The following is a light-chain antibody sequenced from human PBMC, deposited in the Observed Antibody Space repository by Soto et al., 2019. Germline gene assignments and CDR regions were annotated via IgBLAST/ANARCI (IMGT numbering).Light chain of an antibody. CDR1: QSISSSY. V-gene: IGKV3-20*01. CDR2: GAS. J-gene: IGKJ1*01. CDR3: QRYGISPWT. Sequence: EIVLTQSPGTLSLSPGERATLSCRASQSISSSYLAWYQQKPGQAPRLLIHGASSRATGIPDRFSGSGSGTDFTLSISRLEPEDFPVYYCQRYGISPWTFGQGTKVEIK.